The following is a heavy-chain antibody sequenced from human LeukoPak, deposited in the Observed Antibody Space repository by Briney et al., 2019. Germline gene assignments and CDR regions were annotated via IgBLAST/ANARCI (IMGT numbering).Heavy chain of an antibody. V-gene: IGHV4-30-4*01. CDR1: GGSISSGDYY. J-gene: IGHJ6*02. D-gene: IGHD2-15*01. Sequence: SETLSLTCTVSGGSISSGDYYWSWIRQPPGKGLEWIGYIYYSGSTYYNPSLKSRVTISVDTSKNQFSLKLSSVTAADTAVYYCARHVGYCSGGSCYSMYYYYYGMDVWGQGTTVTVSS. CDR2: IYYSGST. CDR3: ARHVGYCSGGSCYSMYYYYYGMDV.